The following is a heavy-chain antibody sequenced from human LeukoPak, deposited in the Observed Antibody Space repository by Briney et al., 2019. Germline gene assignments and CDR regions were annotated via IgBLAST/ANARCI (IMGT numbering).Heavy chain of an antibody. V-gene: IGHV4-30-2*01. CDR2: IYHSGST. CDR1: GGSISSGGYY. D-gene: IGHD3-3*01. Sequence: SQTLSLTCTVSGGSISSGGYYWSWIRQPPGKGLEWIGYIYHSGSTYYNPSLKSRVTISVDRSKNQFSLKLSSVTAADTAVYYCARVGTIFGVVPSTLDYWGQGTLVTVSS. CDR3: ARVGTIFGVVPSTLDY. J-gene: IGHJ4*02.